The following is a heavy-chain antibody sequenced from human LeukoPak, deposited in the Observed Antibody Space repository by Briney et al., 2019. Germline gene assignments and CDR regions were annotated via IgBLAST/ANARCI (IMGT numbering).Heavy chain of an antibody. D-gene: IGHD2-2*02. V-gene: IGHV1-69*13. Sequence: SVKVSCKASGGTFSSYAISWVRQAPGQGLEWMGGIIPIFGTANYAQKFQGRVTITADESTSTAYMELSSLRSEDTAVYYCARSKVPGYCSSTSCYTQNWLDPWGQGTLVTVSS. CDR1: GGTFSSYA. J-gene: IGHJ5*02. CDR3: ARSKVPGYCSSTSCYTQNWLDP. CDR2: IIPIFGTA.